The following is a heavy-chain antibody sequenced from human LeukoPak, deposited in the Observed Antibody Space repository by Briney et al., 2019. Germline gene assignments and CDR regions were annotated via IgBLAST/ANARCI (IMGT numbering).Heavy chain of an antibody. V-gene: IGHV5-51*01. CDR3: ARSLFYCSGGSRYAKGWFDP. D-gene: IGHD2-15*01. J-gene: IGHJ5*02. Sequence: GESLKISCKGSGYSFTSYWIGWVRQMPGKGLEWMGIIYPGDSDTRYSPSFQGQVTISADKSISTAYLQWSSLKASDTAMYYCARSLFYCSGGSRYAKGWFDPWGQGTLVTVSS. CDR1: GYSFTSYW. CDR2: IYPGDSDT.